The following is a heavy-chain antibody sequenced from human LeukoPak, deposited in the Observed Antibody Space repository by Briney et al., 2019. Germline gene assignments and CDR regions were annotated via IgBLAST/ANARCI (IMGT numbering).Heavy chain of an antibody. CDR1: GFTFSSYA. V-gene: IGHV3-30*04. CDR3: ARDRGSYSLYAFDI. CDR2: ISYDGSNK. J-gene: IGHJ3*02. Sequence: PGGSLRLSCAASGFTFSSYAMHWVRQAPGKGLEWVAVISYDGSNKYHADSVKGRFTISRDNSKNTLYLQMNSLRAEDTAVYYCARDRGSYSLYAFDIWGQGTMVTVSS. D-gene: IGHD1-26*01.